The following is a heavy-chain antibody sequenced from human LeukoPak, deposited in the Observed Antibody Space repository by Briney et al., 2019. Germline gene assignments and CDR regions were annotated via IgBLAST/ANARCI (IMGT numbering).Heavy chain of an antibody. Sequence: GGSLRLSCAASGFMFSSYGMNWVRQAPGKGLEWVSGISASGGGTYYADSVKGRFAISRDNSKNTLYLQMNSLRAEDTAVYYCALRPAGYCSGGSCYWSGYWGQGTLVTVSP. V-gene: IGHV3-23*01. D-gene: IGHD2-15*01. CDR3: ALRPAGYCSGGSCYWSGY. CDR2: ISASGGGT. CDR1: GFMFSSYG. J-gene: IGHJ4*02.